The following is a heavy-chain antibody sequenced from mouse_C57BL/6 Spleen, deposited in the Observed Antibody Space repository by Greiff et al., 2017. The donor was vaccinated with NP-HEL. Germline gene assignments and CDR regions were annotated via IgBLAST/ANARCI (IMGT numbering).Heavy chain of an antibody. CDR2: INPSTGGT. V-gene: IGHV1-42*01. CDR1: GYSFTGYY. J-gene: IGHJ2*01. Sequence: EVQLVESGPELVKPGASVKISCKASGYSFTGYYMNWVKQSPEKSLEWIGEINPSTGGTTYNQKFKAKATLTVDKSSSTAYMQLKSLTSEDSAVYYCARSPLYYDYDDIDYWGQGTTLTVSS. CDR3: ARSPLYYDYDDIDY. D-gene: IGHD2-4*01.